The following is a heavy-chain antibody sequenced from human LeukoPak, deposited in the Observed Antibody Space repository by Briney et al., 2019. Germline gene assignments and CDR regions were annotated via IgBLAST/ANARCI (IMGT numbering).Heavy chain of an antibody. Sequence: GGSLRLSCAASGFTFSSDGMHWVRQAPGKGLEWVAVISYDGSSKYYADSVRGRFTISRDNFKNTLYLQMNSLRGEDTAVYYCAKDRSSTWSLDFWGQGTLVTVSS. J-gene: IGHJ4*02. CDR1: GFTFSSDG. CDR3: AKDRSSTWSLDF. CDR2: ISYDGSSK. V-gene: IGHV3-30*18. D-gene: IGHD6-13*01.